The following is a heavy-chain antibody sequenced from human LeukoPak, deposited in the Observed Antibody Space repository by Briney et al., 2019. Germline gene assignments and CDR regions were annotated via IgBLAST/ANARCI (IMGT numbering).Heavy chain of an antibody. CDR3: ANLLGRTFDY. Sequence: SGGSLRLSCAASGFSFSTYNMNWVRQAPGQRLEWVSSITSGSSYIYYADSVKGRFTISRDNSKNTLYLQMNSLRAEDTAVYYCANLLGRTFDYWGQGTLVTVSS. CDR2: ITSGSSYI. D-gene: IGHD1/OR15-1a*01. CDR1: GFSFSTYN. V-gene: IGHV3-21*04. J-gene: IGHJ4*02.